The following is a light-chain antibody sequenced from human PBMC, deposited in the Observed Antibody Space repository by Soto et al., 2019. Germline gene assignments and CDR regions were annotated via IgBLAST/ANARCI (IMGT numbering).Light chain of an antibody. Sequence: EIVLTQSPDTLSLSPGERATVSCRASQNVDNYLAWYQHKPGQAPRLLIYGTSSRAIGIPGRFSGSGSGTDFTLTISRVEPEDFAVYYCQQYATSPTTFGQGARLDNK. CDR3: QQYATSPTT. CDR1: QNVDNY. J-gene: IGKJ5*01. V-gene: IGKV3-20*01. CDR2: GTS.